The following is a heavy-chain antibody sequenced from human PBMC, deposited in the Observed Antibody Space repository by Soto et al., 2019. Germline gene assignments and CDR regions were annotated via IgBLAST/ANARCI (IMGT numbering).Heavy chain of an antibody. CDR1: GYTFTGYY. D-gene: IGHD6-13*01. Sequence: ASVKVSCKASGYTFTGYYMHWVRQAPGQGLEWMGWINPNSGGTNYAQKFQGWVTMTRDTSISTAYMELSRLRSDDTAVYYCARNHGTGSSWYRVNYYGMDVWGQGTTVT. V-gene: IGHV1-2*04. CDR2: INPNSGGT. CDR3: ARNHGTGSSWYRVNYYGMDV. J-gene: IGHJ6*02.